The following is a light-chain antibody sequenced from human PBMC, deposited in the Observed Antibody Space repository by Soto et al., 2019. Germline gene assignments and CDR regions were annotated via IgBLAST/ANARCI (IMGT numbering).Light chain of an antibody. CDR2: KAS. V-gene: IGKV1-5*03. J-gene: IGKJ1*01. CDR3: QHYNSYSEA. CDR1: QTISSW. Sequence: DIQMTQSPSTPSGSVGDRVTITCRASQTISSWLAWYQQKPGKAPKLLIYKASTLKSGVPSRFSGSGSGTEFTLTISSLQPDDFATYYCQHYNSYSEALGQGTKVDSK.